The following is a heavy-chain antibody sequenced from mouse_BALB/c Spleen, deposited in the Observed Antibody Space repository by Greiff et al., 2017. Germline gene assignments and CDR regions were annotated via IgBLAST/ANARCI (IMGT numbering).Heavy chain of an antibody. CDR3: ARGGNYGGYAMDY. Sequence: VQLQESGAELAKPGASVKMSCKASGYTFTSYWMHWVKQRPGQGLEWIGYINPSTGYTEYNQKFKDKATLTADKSSSTAYMQLSSLTSEDSAVYYCARGGNYGGYAMDYWGQGTSVTVSS. CDR1: GYTFTSYW. CDR2: INPSTGYT. D-gene: IGHD2-1*01. V-gene: IGHV1-7*01. J-gene: IGHJ4*01.